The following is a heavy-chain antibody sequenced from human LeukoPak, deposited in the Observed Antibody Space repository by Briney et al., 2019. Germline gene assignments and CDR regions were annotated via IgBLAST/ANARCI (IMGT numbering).Heavy chain of an antibody. CDR3: AKSKGGVLVPTDY. Sequence: PGGSLRLSCAASGFTFSSYLMNWVRQAPGKGLEWVANIKQDGSERYYVDSVKGRFTISRDNAKNSLYLQMNSLRAEDTAVYYCAKSKGGVLVPTDYWGQGTLVTVSS. J-gene: IGHJ4*02. CDR1: GFTFSSYL. V-gene: IGHV3-7*01. D-gene: IGHD6-13*01. CDR2: IKQDGSER.